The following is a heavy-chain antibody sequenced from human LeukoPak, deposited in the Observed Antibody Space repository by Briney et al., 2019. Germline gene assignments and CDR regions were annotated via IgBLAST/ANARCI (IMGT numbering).Heavy chain of an antibody. J-gene: IGHJ4*02. CDR2: INPSGGST. D-gene: IGHD6-13*01. V-gene: IGHV1-46*01. CDR3: ARTIAAAGTPFFDY. CDR1: GYTFTGYY. Sequence: ASVKVSCKASGYTFTGYYMHWVRQAPGQGLEWMGIINPSGGSTSYAQKFQGRVTMTRDMSTSTDYMELSSLRSEDTAVYFCARTIAAAGTPFFDYWGQGTLVTVSS.